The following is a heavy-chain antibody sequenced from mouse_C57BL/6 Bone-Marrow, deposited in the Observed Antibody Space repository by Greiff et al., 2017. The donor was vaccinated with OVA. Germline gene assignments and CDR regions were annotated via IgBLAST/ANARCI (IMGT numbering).Heavy chain of an antibody. J-gene: IGHJ3*01. CDR3: AVGSAY. Sequence: QVQLQQPGAELVRPGTSVKLSCKASGYTFTSYWMHWVKQRPGQGLEWIGVIDPSDSYTNYNQKFKGKATLTVDTSSSTAYMQLSSLTSEDSAVDYCAVGSAYWGQGTLVTVSA. CDR2: IDPSDSYT. V-gene: IGHV1-59*01. CDR1: GYTFTSYW.